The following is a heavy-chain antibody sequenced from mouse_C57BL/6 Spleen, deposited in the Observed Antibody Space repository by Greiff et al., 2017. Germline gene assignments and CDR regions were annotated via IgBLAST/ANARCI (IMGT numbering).Heavy chain of an antibody. Sequence: GKLVESWEGFVKPGWFLKPFRAAFGFTLSSYAMSRVRQTPEKRLELVAYISSGGDYFYYAVTVKGRFTISRDNARNTLYLQMSSLRSEDTAMYYCTRHDGYYNAMDYWGQGTSVTVSS. CDR3: TRHDGYYNAMDY. D-gene: IGHD2-3*01. V-gene: IGHV5S21*01. CDR2: ISSGGDYF. J-gene: IGHJ4*01. CDR1: GFTLSSYA.